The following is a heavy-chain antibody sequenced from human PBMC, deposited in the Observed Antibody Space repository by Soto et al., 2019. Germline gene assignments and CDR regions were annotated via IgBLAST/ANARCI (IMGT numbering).Heavy chain of an antibody. CDR1: GGSISSSHW. Sequence: QVQLQESGPGLVKPSGTLSLTCAVSGGSISSSHWWTWVRQSPGKGLEYIGEISHSGTSNSNPSLKSRVTLSVDKSKNHFSLTLTSVTAADTAVYYCARVVLTITRGAFDAWGQWTLVIVSS. CDR2: ISHSGTS. J-gene: IGHJ3*01. V-gene: IGHV4-4*02. D-gene: IGHD3-9*01. CDR3: ARVVLTITRGAFDA.